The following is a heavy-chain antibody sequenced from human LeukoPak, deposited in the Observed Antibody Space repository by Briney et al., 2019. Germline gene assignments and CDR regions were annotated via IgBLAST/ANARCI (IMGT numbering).Heavy chain of an antibody. V-gene: IGHV4-4*07. Sequence: SETLSLTCTVSGGSISSYYWSWIRQPAGKGLSWIGRIYTSGSTNYNPSLKSRVTMSVDTSKNQFSLKLSYVTAADTAVYYCARYAAGDHAFDYWGQGTLVTVSS. J-gene: IGHJ4*02. CDR3: ARYAAGDHAFDY. CDR2: IYTSGST. CDR1: GGSISSYY. D-gene: IGHD2-2*01.